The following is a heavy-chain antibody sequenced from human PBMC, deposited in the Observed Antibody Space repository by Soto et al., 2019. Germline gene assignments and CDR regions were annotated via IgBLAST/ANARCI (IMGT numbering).Heavy chain of an antibody. CDR1: GYTFTGYY. D-gene: IGHD6-19*01. CDR3: ARDPQYISGFGYYYYGMDV. V-gene: IGHV1-2*04. CDR2: INPNSGGT. Sequence: GASVKVSCKASGYTFTGYYMHWVRQAPGQGLEWMGWINPNSGGTNYAQKFQGWVTMTRDTSISTAYMELSRLRSDDTAVYYCARDPQYISGFGYYYYGMDVWGQGTTVTVSS. J-gene: IGHJ6*02.